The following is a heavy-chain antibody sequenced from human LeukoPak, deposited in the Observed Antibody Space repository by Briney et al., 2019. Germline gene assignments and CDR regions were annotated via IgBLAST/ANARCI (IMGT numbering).Heavy chain of an antibody. D-gene: IGHD5-18*01. CDR3: ARSSGYSYGLDSDPYYFDY. CDR2: INPNSGGT. V-gene: IGHV1-2*02. CDR1: GYTFTGYY. Sequence: ASVKVSCKASGYTFTGYYMHWVRPAPGQGLEWMGWINPNSGGTNYAQKFQGRVTMTRDTSISTAYMELSRLRSDDTAVYYCARSSGYSYGLDSDPYYFDYWGQGTLVTVSS. J-gene: IGHJ4*02.